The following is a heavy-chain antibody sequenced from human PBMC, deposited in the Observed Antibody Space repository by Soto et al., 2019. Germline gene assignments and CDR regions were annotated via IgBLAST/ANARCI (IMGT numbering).Heavy chain of an antibody. J-gene: IGHJ6*03. Sequence: ASVKDSCKASGYTFTSYGVNWMRQVTGQGLEWMGWMNPNSDNTGYAQKYQGRVTMTRNTSISTAYTELSSLRSEDTAVYYCARVTVSRCSGWYSDNYYYYMDVWGKGTTVTVS. V-gene: IGHV1-8*01. CDR3: ARVTVSRCSGWYSDNYYYYMDV. CDR1: GYTFTSYG. CDR2: MNPNSDNT. D-gene: IGHD6-19*01.